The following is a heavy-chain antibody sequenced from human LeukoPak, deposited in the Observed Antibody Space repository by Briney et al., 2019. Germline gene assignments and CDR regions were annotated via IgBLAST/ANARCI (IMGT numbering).Heavy chain of an antibody. Sequence: GGSLRLSCAASGFTFSSYEMNWVRQAPGKGLEWLSYISSSGSTIYYADSVKGRFTISRDNAKNSLYLQMNSLRAEDTAVYYCASGDSSGYYSHGGAFDIWGQGTMVTVSS. D-gene: IGHD3-22*01. V-gene: IGHV3-48*03. CDR2: ISSSGSTI. J-gene: IGHJ3*02. CDR1: GFTFSSYE. CDR3: ASGDSSGYYSHGGAFDI.